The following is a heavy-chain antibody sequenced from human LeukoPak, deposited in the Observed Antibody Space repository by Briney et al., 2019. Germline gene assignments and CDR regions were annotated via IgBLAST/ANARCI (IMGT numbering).Heavy chain of an antibody. Sequence: ASVKVSCKASGYTFTSYDINWVRQAPGKGLDGMGGFDPEDGETIYAQKFQGRVTMTEDTSTDTAYMELSSLRSEDTAVYYCARDRGSSGWKNWFDPWGQGTLVTVPT. CDR1: GYTFTSYD. J-gene: IGHJ5*02. CDR2: FDPEDGET. V-gene: IGHV1-24*01. D-gene: IGHD6-19*01. CDR3: ARDRGSSGWKNWFDP.